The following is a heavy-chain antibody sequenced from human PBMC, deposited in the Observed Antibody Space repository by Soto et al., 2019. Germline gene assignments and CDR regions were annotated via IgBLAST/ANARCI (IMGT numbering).Heavy chain of an antibody. CDR2: INHSGST. V-gene: IGHV4-34*01. CDR1: GGSFSGYY. Sequence: SETLSLTCAVYGGSFSGYYWSWIRQPPGKGLEWIGEINHSGSTNYNPSLKSRVTISVDTSKNQFSLKLSSVTAADTAVYYCARLGSSSSDYWGQGTLVTVSS. CDR3: ARLGSSSSDY. J-gene: IGHJ4*02. D-gene: IGHD6-6*01.